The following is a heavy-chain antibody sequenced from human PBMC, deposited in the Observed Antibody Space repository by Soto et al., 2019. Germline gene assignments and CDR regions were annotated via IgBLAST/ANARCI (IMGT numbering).Heavy chain of an antibody. Sequence: LRLSCAASGFTFSSYVMHWVRQAPGKGLEWVAVISYDGSNKYYADSVKGRFTISRDNSKNTLYLQMNSLRAEDTAVYYCARGGERIDGSSCLDYWGQGTLVTVSS. J-gene: IGHJ4*02. V-gene: IGHV3-30-3*01. CDR1: GFTFSSYV. D-gene: IGHD6-13*01. CDR3: ARGGERIDGSSCLDY. CDR2: ISYDGSNK.